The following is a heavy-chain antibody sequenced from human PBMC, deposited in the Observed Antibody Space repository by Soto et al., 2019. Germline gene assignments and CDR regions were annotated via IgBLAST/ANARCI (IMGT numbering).Heavy chain of an antibody. CDR3: ARRFYGSGTKTLDY. CDR1: GCTLSNLW. V-gene: IGHV3-7*01. CDR2: IAPDGSGQ. J-gene: IGHJ4*02. D-gene: IGHD3-10*01. Sequence: GGPLRLSWAASGCTLSNLWMSWVRQAPGKGLEWVANIAPDGSGQYYVDAVKGRFTVSRDNAKNSLFLQLNRLRVEDTAVYNCARRFYGSGTKTLDYWGRGTLVTVSS.